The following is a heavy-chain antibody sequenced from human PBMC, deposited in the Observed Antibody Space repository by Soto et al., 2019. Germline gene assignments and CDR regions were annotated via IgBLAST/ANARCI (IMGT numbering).Heavy chain of an antibody. Sequence: GGSLRLSCAASGFTFSSYSMNWVRQAPGKGLEWVSSISSSSSYIYYADSVKGRFTISRDNAKNSLYLQMNSLRAEDTAVYYCARAPVGYCSSTSCYGPYNDYWGRGTLVPVSS. CDR2: ISSSSSYI. V-gene: IGHV3-21*01. CDR3: ARAPVGYCSSTSCYGPYNDY. CDR1: GFTFSSYS. D-gene: IGHD2-2*01. J-gene: IGHJ4*02.